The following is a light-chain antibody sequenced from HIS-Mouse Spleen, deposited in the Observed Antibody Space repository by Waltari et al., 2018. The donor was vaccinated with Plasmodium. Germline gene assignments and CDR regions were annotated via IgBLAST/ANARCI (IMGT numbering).Light chain of an antibody. J-gene: IGLJ3*02. Sequence: SYELTQPSSVSVSPGQTARITCSGDVLAKKYARWFQQKPGQAPGLVIYKDSGRPSGIRERFPGSSSGTTVTLTISGAQVEDEADYYCYSAADNNRVFGGGTKLTVL. V-gene: IGLV3-27*01. CDR3: YSAADNNRV. CDR2: KDS. CDR1: VLAKKY.